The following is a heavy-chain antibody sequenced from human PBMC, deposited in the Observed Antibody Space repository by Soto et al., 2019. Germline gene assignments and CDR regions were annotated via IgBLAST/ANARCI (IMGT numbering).Heavy chain of an antibody. CDR1: GFTFSSYS. J-gene: IGHJ6*02. Sequence: GGSLRLSCAASGFTFSSYSMNWVRQAPGKGLEWVSYISSSSSTIYYVDSVKGRFTISRDNAKNSLYLQMNSLRAEDTAVYYCARADSGYAHGYYYYGMDVWGQGTTVTVSS. D-gene: IGHD5-12*01. V-gene: IGHV3-48*01. CDR3: ARADSGYAHGYYYYGMDV. CDR2: ISSSSSTI.